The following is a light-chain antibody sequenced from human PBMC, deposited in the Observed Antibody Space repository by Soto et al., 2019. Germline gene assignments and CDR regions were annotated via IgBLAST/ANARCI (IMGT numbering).Light chain of an antibody. CDR1: SSNIGKNA. J-gene: IGLJ3*02. CDR2: HDD. Sequence: QSVLTQPPSVSEAPRQRVTISCSGSSSNIGKNAVNWYQQFPGKAPKLLIYHDDLLPSGVSDRFSGSKSGTSASLAISGLQSEDEADYYCVTWDDSLNAWVFGGGTKLTVL. CDR3: VTWDDSLNAWV. V-gene: IGLV1-36*01.